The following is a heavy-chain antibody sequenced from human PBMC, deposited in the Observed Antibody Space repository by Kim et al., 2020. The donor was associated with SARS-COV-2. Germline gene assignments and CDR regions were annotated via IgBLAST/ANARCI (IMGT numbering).Heavy chain of an antibody. Sequence: SETLSLTCTVSGGAISSGSYYWSWIRQPAGKGLDWIGRIYTSGSTNYNPSLKSRVTISVDTSKNQFSLKLSTVTAADTAVYYCARGRKHLAYGYYYYGMDVWGQGTTVTVSS. CDR1: GGAISSGSYY. CDR3: ARGRKHLAYGYYYYGMDV. CDR2: IYTSGST. J-gene: IGHJ6*02. V-gene: IGHV4-61*02. D-gene: IGHD4-17*01.